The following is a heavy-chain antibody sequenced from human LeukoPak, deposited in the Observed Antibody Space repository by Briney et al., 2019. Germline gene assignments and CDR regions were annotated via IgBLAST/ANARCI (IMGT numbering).Heavy chain of an antibody. V-gene: IGHV4-59*12. CDR1: GGSISSYY. CDR3: ARDPSDYYDY. CDR2: IYYSGST. Sequence: SEXLSLTCTVSGGSISSYYWSWLRQPPGKGLEGMGYIYYSGSTKYNPYLTSRGNILVETSNNQFSLKLSSVTAADTAVYYCARDPSDYYDYWGQATLVTVSS. D-gene: IGHD6-19*01. J-gene: IGHJ4*02.